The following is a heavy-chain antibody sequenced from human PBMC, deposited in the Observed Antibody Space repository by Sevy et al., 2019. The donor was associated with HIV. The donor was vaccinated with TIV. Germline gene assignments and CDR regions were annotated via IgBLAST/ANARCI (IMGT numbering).Heavy chain of an antibody. V-gene: IGHV3-23*01. CDR2: LSFGCGKI. CDR3: AREGCTRPHDY. D-gene: IGHD2-8*01. CDR1: GFNFNIYS. J-gene: IGHJ4*02. Sequence: GGSLRLSCAVSGFNFNIYSMSWVRQAPGKGLEWVSTLSFGCGKISYADSVKGLFIISRDDSKNTLYLQMNSLRAEDTAVYFCAREGCTRPHDYWGQGTLVTVSS.